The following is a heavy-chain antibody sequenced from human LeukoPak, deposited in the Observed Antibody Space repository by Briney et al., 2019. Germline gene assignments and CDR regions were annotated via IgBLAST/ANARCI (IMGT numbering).Heavy chain of an antibody. CDR1: GFTFSSYA. D-gene: IGHD3-16*01. J-gene: IGHJ4*02. V-gene: IGHV3-23*01. CDR3: ATSGGSPPSVDY. Sequence: GGSLRLSCAASGFTFSSYAMTWVRQAPGKGLEWVSSSRFTISRDNSKNTLYLQMNSLRAEDTAVYYCATSGGSPPSVDYWGQGTLVTVSS.